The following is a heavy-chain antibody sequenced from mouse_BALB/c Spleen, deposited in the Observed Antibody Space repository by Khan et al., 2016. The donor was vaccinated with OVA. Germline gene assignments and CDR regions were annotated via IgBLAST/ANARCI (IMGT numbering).Heavy chain of an antibody. Sequence: VQLKESGPGLVKPSQSLSLTCTVTGYSITSDYAWNWIRQFPGNKLEWMGYISYSGRTSYNPSLKSRISITRDTSKNQFFLQLNSVTTEDTATYYCVRSVTITTVVATDFDYWGQGTTLTVSS. CDR2: ISYSGRT. CDR1: GYSITSDYA. D-gene: IGHD1-1*01. V-gene: IGHV3-2*02. CDR3: VRSVTITTVVATDFDY. J-gene: IGHJ2*01.